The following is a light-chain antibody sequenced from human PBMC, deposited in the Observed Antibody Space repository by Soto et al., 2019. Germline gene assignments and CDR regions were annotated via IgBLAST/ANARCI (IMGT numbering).Light chain of an antibody. Sequence: DIQMTQSPSTLSGSVGDRVTITCRDSQTISSLLAWYQQKTGKAPKLLIYKASTLKSGVPSRFSGSGSGTEFTLTISILQPDDFATYYCQHYNSYSEAFGQGTTVALK. V-gene: IGKV1-5*03. CDR2: KAS. CDR3: QHYNSYSEA. J-gene: IGKJ1*01. CDR1: QTISSL.